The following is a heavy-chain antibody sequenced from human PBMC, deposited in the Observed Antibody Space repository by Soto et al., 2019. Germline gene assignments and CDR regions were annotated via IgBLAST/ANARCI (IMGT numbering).Heavy chain of an antibody. CDR2: IYPGDSDT. CDR3: ARHPDPIAADGTKKWLDP. J-gene: IGHJ5*02. D-gene: IGHD6-13*01. CDR1: GYSFTSYW. Sequence: GESLKISCKGSGYSFTSYWIGWVRQMPGKGLEWMGIIYPGDSDTRYSPSFQGQVTISADKSISTAYLQWSSLKASDTAMYYCARHPDPIAADGTKKWLDPWGQGTLVTV. V-gene: IGHV5-51*01.